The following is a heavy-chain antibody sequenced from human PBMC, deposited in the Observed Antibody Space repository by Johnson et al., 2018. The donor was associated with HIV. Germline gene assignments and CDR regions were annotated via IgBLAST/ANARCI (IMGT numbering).Heavy chain of an antibody. CDR3: ARDRLDSSGWYGTDAFDI. Sequence: QVQLVESGGGLVQRGGSLRFSCAASGFTFSSYAMHWVRQAPGKGLEWVAVISYDGSNKYYADSVKGRFTISRDNSKNTLYLQMNSLRAEDTAVYYCARDRLDSSGWYGTDAFDIWGQGTMVTVSS. CDR2: ISYDGSNK. D-gene: IGHD6-19*01. J-gene: IGHJ3*02. V-gene: IGHV3-30-3*01. CDR1: GFTFSSYA.